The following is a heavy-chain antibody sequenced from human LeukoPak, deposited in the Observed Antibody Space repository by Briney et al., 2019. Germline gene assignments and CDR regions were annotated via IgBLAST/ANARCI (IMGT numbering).Heavy chain of an antibody. Sequence: SVKVSCKASGGTFSSYAISWVRQAPGQGLEWMGGIIPIFGTANYAQKFQGRVTITTDESTSTAYMELSSLRSEDTAVYYCASRYCSGGSCYPAPLDYWGQGTLVTVSS. CDR3: ASRYCSGGSCYPAPLDY. V-gene: IGHV1-69*05. CDR1: GGTFSSYA. D-gene: IGHD2-15*01. J-gene: IGHJ4*02. CDR2: IIPIFGTA.